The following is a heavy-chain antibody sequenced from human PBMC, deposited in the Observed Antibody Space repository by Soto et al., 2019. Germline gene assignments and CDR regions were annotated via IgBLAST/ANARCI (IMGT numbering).Heavy chain of an antibody. V-gene: IGHV4-39*01. CDR1: GGSISSSSYY. CDR2: IYYSGST. Sequence: TSETLSLTCTVSGGSISSSSYYWGWIRQPPGKGLEWIGSIYYSGSTYYNPSLKSRVTISVDTSKNQFSLKLSSVTAADTAVYYCARISVDTELDYWGQGTLVTVSS. CDR3: ARISVDTELDY. J-gene: IGHJ4*02. D-gene: IGHD5-18*01.